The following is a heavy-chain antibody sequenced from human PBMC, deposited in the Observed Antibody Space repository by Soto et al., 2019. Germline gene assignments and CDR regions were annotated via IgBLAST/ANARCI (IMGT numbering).Heavy chain of an antibody. Sequence: EVQLVESGGGLVQPGGSLRLSCAASGFTFSDHSMDWVRQAPGKGLEWVGRSRNKANSYSTEYAASVKGRFTISRDESKNSLYLQMSSLKTEDTAVYYCARFSGSYTRGLDYWGQGTLVTVSS. D-gene: IGHD1-26*01. CDR1: GFTFSDHS. CDR2: SRNKANSYST. J-gene: IGHJ4*02. CDR3: ARFSGSYTRGLDY. V-gene: IGHV3-72*01.